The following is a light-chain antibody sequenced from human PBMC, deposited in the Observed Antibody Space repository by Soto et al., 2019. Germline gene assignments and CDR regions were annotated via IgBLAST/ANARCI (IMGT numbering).Light chain of an antibody. CDR2: DAS. Sequence: EIVLTQSPATLSLSPGERASLSCRASQSVSSYLAWYQHKPGQAPRLLIYDASNRATGIPARFSGSGSGTAFTLTISSLEPEDSAVYYCQQRNNWLWTFGQGTRLEIK. J-gene: IGKJ1*01. V-gene: IGKV3-11*01. CDR3: QQRNNWLWT. CDR1: QSVSSY.